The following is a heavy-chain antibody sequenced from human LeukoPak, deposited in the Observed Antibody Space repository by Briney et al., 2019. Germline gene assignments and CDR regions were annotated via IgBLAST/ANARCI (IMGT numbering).Heavy chain of an antibody. CDR1: GFTFSSFA. D-gene: IGHD4-17*01. J-gene: IGHJ5*02. CDR2: ITGSHGRT. CDR3: TKDPNGDYIGAFDP. V-gene: IGHV3-23*01. Sequence: PGGSLRLSCAASGFTFSSFAMTWVRQAPGKGLEGVSSITGSHGRTYTTDSVKGRFTISRDNSQNTLYVQMNSLRAEDTAVYYCTKDPNGDYIGAFDPWGQGTLVTVSS.